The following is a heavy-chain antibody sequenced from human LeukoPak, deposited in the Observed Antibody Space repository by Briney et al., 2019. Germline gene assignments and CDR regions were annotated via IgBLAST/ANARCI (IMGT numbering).Heavy chain of an antibody. CDR3: PRYNWNSAPFDY. D-gene: IGHD1-7*01. V-gene: IGHV3-23*01. Sequence: GGSLRLSCAASGFTFSSYAMSWVRQAPGKGLEWVSALAASGGSTFYVDSVKGRFTVSRDNSKNTLYLQMNSLRAEDTAVYYCPRYNWNSAPFDYWGQGTLVTVSS. J-gene: IGHJ4*02. CDR2: LAASGGST. CDR1: GFTFSSYA.